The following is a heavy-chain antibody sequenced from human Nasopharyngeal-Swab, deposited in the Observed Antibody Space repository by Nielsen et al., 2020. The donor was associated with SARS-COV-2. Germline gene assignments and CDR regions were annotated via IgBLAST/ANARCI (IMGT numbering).Heavy chain of an antibody. CDR1: GLSFSDYY. V-gene: IGHV3-11*01. J-gene: IGHJ4*02. Sequence: GGSLRLSCAASGLSFSDYYISWIRQAPGKGLEWVSYISTTGTTMYYADSVKGRFIISRDNAKNSLFLQMNSLRAEDTAVYYCARGLRGRTDFDYWGQGTLVTVSS. D-gene: IGHD3/OR15-3a*01. CDR3: ARGLRGRTDFDY. CDR2: ISTTGTTM.